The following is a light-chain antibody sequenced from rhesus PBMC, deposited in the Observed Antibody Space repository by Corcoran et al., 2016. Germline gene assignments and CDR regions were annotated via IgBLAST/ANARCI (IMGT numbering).Light chain of an antibody. CDR2: DVS. CDR3: NSYAGSNTFYI. Sequence: QAALTQPPSVSGSPGQSVTISCTGTSSDIGGYNYVSWYQQHPGKAPKLMLYDVSKRPSGVSDRFSGSKSGNTTSLTISGLQPEDEADYYCNSYAGSNTFYIVGAGTRLTVL. CDR1: SSDIGGYNY. J-gene: IGLJ1*01. V-gene: IGLV2-23*01.